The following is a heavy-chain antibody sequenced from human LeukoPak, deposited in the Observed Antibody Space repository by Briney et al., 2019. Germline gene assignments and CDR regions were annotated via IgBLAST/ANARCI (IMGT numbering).Heavy chain of an antibody. D-gene: IGHD3-16*01. CDR3: ARGVPLGERFDY. V-gene: IGHV4-34*01. Sequence: SETLSLTCAVYGGSFSGYYWSWIRQPPGKGLEWIGEINHSGSTNYNPSLKSRVTISVDTSKNQFSLKLSSVTAADTAVYYCARGVPLGERFDYWGQGTLVTVSS. CDR1: GGSFSGYY. J-gene: IGHJ4*02. CDR2: INHSGST.